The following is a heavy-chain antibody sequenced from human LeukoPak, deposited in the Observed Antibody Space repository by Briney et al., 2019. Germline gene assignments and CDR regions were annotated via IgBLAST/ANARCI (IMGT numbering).Heavy chain of an antibody. CDR2: LSRGGSTT. D-gene: IGHD2-8*01. Sequence: GGSLRLSCTGSGFNFNMFAMNWVRQAPGQGLEWVSGLSRGGSTTNYADSVKGRFTISRDKSKNLVSLQMNSLRPEDTAIYYCAKEQRIRHCSEGVCMEGYYFDYWGQGTLVTVSS. CDR3: AKEQRIRHCSEGVCMEGYYFDY. CDR1: GFNFNMFA. J-gene: IGHJ4*02. V-gene: IGHV3-23*01.